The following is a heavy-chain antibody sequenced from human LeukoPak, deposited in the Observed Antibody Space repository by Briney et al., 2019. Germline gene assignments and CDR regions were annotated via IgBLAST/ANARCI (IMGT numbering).Heavy chain of an antibody. Sequence: GGSLRLSCAASGFTFSSYSLDWVRQAPGKGLEWVSSISSTSSYIYYADSVKGRFTISRDNAKNSLYLQMNSLRAEDTAVYYCARADWDTAMIDYWGQGTLVTVSS. D-gene: IGHD5-18*01. CDR2: ISSTSSYI. CDR3: ARADWDTAMIDY. J-gene: IGHJ4*02. CDR1: GFTFSSYS. V-gene: IGHV3-21*01.